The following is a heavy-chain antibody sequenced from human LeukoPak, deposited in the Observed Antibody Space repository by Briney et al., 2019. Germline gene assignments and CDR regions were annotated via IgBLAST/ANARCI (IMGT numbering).Heavy chain of an antibody. CDR2: ISSGSTYT. V-gene: IGHV3-11*06. D-gene: IGHD3-22*01. J-gene: IGHJ3*02. Sequence: PGGSLRLSCEVSGFTFSDHYMSWIRQAPGKRLEWVSYISSGSTYTNYADSVEGRFTISRDNSKNTLYLQMNSLRAEDTAVYYRARGRYYYDSSGQPSNAFDIWGQGTMVTVSS. CDR3: ARGRYYYDSSGQPSNAFDI. CDR1: GFTFSDHY.